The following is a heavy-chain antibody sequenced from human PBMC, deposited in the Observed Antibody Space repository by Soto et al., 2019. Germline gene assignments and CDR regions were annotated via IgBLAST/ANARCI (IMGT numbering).Heavy chain of an antibody. V-gene: IGHV4-31*03. CDR1: GGSISSGGYY. D-gene: IGHD2-21*02. CDR3: ARSCIRGGDCPVSYGMDV. J-gene: IGHJ6*02. Sequence: QVQLQESGPGLVKPSQTLSLTCTVSGGSISSGGYYWSWIRQHPGKGLECIGYIYYSGSTYYNPSLKSRVTISVDTSKNQFSLKLSSVTAADTAVYYCARSCIRGGDCPVSYGMDVWGQGTTVTVSS. CDR2: IYYSGST.